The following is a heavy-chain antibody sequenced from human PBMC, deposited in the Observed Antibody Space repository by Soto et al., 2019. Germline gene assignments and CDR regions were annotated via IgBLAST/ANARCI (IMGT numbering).Heavy chain of an antibody. J-gene: IGHJ4*02. Sequence: QVQLVQSGAEVKKPGASVKLSCKASGNTFTTYTIHWIRQATGQRLEWMGWISGGSGNTKYSQKFQGRVTITRDTSASTAYVELSSLRSEDTAVYYCARDPVLDYWGQGTLVTVSS. CDR1: GNTFTTYT. D-gene: IGHD4-17*01. CDR3: ARDPVLDY. V-gene: IGHV1-3*01. CDR2: ISGGSGNT.